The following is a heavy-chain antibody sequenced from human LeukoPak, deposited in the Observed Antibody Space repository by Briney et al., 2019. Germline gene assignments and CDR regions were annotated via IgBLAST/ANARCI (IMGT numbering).Heavy chain of an antibody. CDR1: GGSFSGYY. CDR2: INHSGST. Sequence: PSETLSLTCAVYGGSFSGYYWSWIRQPPGKGLEWIGEINHSGSTNYNPSLKSRVTISVDTSKNQFSLKLGSVTAADTAVYYCARVWQQLALYWGQGTLVTVSS. D-gene: IGHD6-13*01. CDR3: ARVWQQLALY. V-gene: IGHV4-34*01. J-gene: IGHJ4*02.